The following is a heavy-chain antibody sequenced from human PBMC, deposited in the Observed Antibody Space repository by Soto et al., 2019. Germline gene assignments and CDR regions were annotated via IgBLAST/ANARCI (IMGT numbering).Heavy chain of an antibody. CDR2: ISYDGSNK. CDR3: ARDGYYYGSGSYWPTYYFDY. Sequence: QVQLVESGGGVVQPGRSLRLSCAASGFTFSSYAMHWVRQAPGKGLEWVAVISYDGSNKYYADSVKGRFTISRDNSKNTLYRQMNSLRAEDTAVYYCARDGYYYGSGSYWPTYYFDYWRQGTLVTVSS. J-gene: IGHJ4*02. V-gene: IGHV3-30-3*01. D-gene: IGHD3-10*01. CDR1: GFTFSSYA.